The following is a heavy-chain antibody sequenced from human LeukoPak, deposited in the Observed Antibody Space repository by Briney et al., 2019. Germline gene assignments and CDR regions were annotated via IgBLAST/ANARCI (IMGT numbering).Heavy chain of an antibody. Sequence: GASVKVSCKASGYTFTSYYMHWVRQAPGQGLEWVGIINPSGGSTSYAQKFQGRVTMTRDTSTSTVYMELSSLRSEDTAVYYCARGKHIVVVTAPNWFDPWGQGTLVTVSS. CDR2: INPSGGST. V-gene: IGHV1-46*01. D-gene: IGHD2-21*02. CDR3: ARGKHIVVVTAPNWFDP. CDR1: GYTFTSYY. J-gene: IGHJ5*02.